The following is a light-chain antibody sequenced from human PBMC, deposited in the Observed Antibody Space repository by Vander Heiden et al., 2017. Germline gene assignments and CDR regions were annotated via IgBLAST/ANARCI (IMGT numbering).Light chain of an antibody. CDR1: SSDVGGHNY. V-gene: IGLV2-14*01. Sequence: QSALTQPASVSGSPGQSTTISCTGTSSDVGGHNYVFWYQQHPGTDPKLMIYVVNNRPSGVTNHCSGSKSCNTASLTITGLQAEDDADYYCSSYTSVSTLGVVFGGGTKLTVL. CDR2: VVN. CDR3: SSYTSVSTLGVV. J-gene: IGLJ2*01.